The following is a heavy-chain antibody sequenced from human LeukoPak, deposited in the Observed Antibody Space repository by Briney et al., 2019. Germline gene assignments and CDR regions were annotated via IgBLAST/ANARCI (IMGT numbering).Heavy chain of an antibody. J-gene: IGHJ4*02. D-gene: IGHD3-10*01. CDR3: ARVAILSFGESLDY. CDR1: GGSISSGSYY. Sequence: SETLSLTCTVSGGSISSGSYYWSWIRQPAGKGLEWIGRIYTSGSTNYNPSLKSRVTISVDTSKNQFSLKLSSATAADTAVYYCARVAILSFGESLDYWGQGTLVTVSS. CDR2: IYTSGST. V-gene: IGHV4-61*02.